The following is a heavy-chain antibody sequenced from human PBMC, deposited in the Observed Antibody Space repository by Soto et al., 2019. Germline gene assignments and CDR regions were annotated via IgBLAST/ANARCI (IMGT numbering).Heavy chain of an antibody. CDR2: ISYDGSNK. D-gene: IGHD3-22*01. CDR3: AKPVYDTTFDY. Sequence: AGGSLRLSCAASGFTFSSYGMHWVRQAPGKGLEWVAVISYDGSNKYYADSVKGRFTISRDNSKNTLYLQMNSLRAEDTAVYYCAKPVYDTTFDYWGQGTLVTVSS. CDR1: GFTFSSYG. J-gene: IGHJ4*02. V-gene: IGHV3-30*18.